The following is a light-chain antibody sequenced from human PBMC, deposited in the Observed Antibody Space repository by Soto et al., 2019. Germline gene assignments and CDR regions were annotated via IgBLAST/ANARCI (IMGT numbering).Light chain of an antibody. CDR2: GAS. J-gene: IGKJ1*01. CDR3: QQYNNWPPWT. Sequence: EKVMTQSPATLSVSPGERATLSCRASQSVSTNLAWYQQKPGQAPRLVIYGASTRATGIPARFSGSGSGTEFTLTISSLQSEDFAVYYCQQYNNWPPWTFGQGTKVEIK. CDR1: QSVSTN. V-gene: IGKV3-15*01.